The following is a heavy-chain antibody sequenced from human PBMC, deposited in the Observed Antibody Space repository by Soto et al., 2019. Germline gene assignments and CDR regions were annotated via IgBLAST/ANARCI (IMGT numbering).Heavy chain of an antibody. CDR1: GFTFSSYA. V-gene: IGHV3-23*01. D-gene: IGHD6-19*01. CDR2: ISGSGGTT. CDR3: AKDHYSSGWEPTYFDY. J-gene: IGHJ4*02. Sequence: EVQLLESGGGLVQPGGSLRLSCAASGFTFSSYAMSWVRQAPGKGLEWVSAISGSGGTTYYADSVKGRFTISRDNSKNTLYLQMNSLRAEDTAVYYCAKDHYSSGWEPTYFDYWGQGTLVTVSS.